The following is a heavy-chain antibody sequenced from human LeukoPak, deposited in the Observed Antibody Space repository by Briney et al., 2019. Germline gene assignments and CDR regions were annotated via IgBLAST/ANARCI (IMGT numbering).Heavy chain of an antibody. D-gene: IGHD2-8*01. V-gene: IGHV3-21*01. J-gene: IGHJ3*02. CDR3: ARDGHCTNGVCSYAFYI. CDR1: GFTFSSYS. Sequence: GGSLRLSCAASGFTFSSYSMNWVRQPPGKGLERVSSISSSCSYIYYADSAKGRFTISRDNAKNSLYLQMNSLRAEDTAVYYCARDGHCTNGVCSYAFYIWGQGTMVTVSS. CDR2: ISSSCSYI.